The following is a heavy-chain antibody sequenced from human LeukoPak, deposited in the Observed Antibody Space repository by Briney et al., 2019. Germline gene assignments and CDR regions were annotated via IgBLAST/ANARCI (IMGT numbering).Heavy chain of an antibody. CDR2: IIPIFGTA. Sequence: GASVTVSCKASGGTFSSYAISWVRQAPGQGLEWMGGIIPIFGTANYAQKFQGRVTITTDESTSTAYLELSSLRTEDTAVYYCASGRAWGNWFDPWGQGTLVTVSS. J-gene: IGHJ5*02. V-gene: IGHV1-69*05. CDR1: GGTFSSYA. CDR3: ASGRAWGNWFDP. D-gene: IGHD7-27*01.